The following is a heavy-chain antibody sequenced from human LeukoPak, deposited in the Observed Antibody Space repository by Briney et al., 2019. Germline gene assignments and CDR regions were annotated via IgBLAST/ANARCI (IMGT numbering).Heavy chain of an antibody. J-gene: IGHJ5*02. CDR3: ARDRAYDYVWGSYRYIWFDP. CDR2: IYTSGRT. V-gene: IGHV4-61*02. Sequence: SETLSLTCTVSGGSTSSGSYYWSWIRQPAGKGLEWIGRIYTSGRTNYNPSLKSRLTISVDTSKNQLSMKLTSVAAADAAVYCCARDRAYDYVWGSYRYIWFDPWGQVTLVTVSS. D-gene: IGHD3-16*02. CDR1: GGSTSSGSYY.